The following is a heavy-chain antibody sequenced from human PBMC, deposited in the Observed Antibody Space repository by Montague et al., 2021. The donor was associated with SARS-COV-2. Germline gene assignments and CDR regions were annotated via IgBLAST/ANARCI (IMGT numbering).Heavy chain of an antibody. CDR3: ARGYCSGSGCYYYYGMDV. D-gene: IGHD2-15*01. CDR1: DDSISSSSYY. CDR2: TNDSGRT. V-gene: IGHV4-39*07. J-gene: IGHJ6*02. Sequence: SETLSLTCIVSDDSISSSSYYWGWIRQPPGRGLEWIGETNDSGRTNYNPSLKGRVTISVDTSKNQFSLRLSSVTAAETAVYYCARGYCSGSGCYYYYGMDVWGQGTTVTVSS.